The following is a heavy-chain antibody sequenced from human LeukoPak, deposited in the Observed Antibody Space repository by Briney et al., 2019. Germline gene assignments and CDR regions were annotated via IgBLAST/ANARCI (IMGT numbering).Heavy chain of an antibody. CDR2: INHSGST. CDR3: ARDISSWYVDDAFDI. CDR1: GGSFSGYY. Sequence: PSETLSLTCAVYGGSFSGYYWSWIRQPPGKGLEWIGEINHSGSTNYNPSLKSRVTISVDTSKNQFSLKLSSVTAADTAVYYCARDISSWYVDDAFDIWGQGTMVTVSS. J-gene: IGHJ3*02. D-gene: IGHD6-13*01. V-gene: IGHV4-34*01.